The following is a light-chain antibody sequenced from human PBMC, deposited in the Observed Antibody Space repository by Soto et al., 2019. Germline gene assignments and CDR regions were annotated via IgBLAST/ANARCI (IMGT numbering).Light chain of an antibody. CDR1: QGVSSH. Sequence: IQLTQFASALSASVGDRVTITCRASQGVSSHLAWHQQRPGKAPKLLIYEVSTLQSGVPSRFSGSGSGTDFTLTISSLQPEDFATYYCQHLNSYPITFGQGTRLEIK. V-gene: IGKV1-9*01. J-gene: IGKJ5*01. CDR2: EVS. CDR3: QHLNSYPIT.